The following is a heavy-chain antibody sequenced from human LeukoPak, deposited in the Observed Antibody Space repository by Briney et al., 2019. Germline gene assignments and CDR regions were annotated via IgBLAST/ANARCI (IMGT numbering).Heavy chain of an antibody. V-gene: IGHV1-69*13. J-gene: IGHJ5*02. CDR1: GGTFSSYA. Sequence: ASVKVSCKASGGTFSSYAISWVRQAPGQGLEWMGGIIPIFGTANYAQKFQGRVTITADESTSTAYMELRSLRSDDTAVYYCARDRRNWFDPWGQGTLVTVSS. CDR3: ARDRRNWFDP. CDR2: IIPIFGTA.